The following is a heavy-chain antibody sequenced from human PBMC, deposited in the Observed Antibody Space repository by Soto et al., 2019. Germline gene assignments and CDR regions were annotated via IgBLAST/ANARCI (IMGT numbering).Heavy chain of an antibody. J-gene: IGHJ5*02. Sequence: SETLSLTCAVYGGSFSGYYWSWIRQPPGKGLEWIGEINHSGSTNYNPSLKSRVTISVDTSKNQFSLKLSSVTAADTAVYYCVRGFTVVVVAATQNWFDPWGQGTLVTVSS. V-gene: IGHV4-34*01. CDR1: GGSFSGYY. D-gene: IGHD2-15*01. CDR2: INHSGST. CDR3: VRGFTVVVVAATQNWFDP.